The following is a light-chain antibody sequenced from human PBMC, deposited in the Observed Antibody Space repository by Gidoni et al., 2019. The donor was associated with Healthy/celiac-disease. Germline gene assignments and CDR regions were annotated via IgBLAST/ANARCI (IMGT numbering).Light chain of an antibody. CDR3: QQSYSTLIT. CDR1: QSISSY. Sequence: DIQMTQSPSSLSASVGDRVTITCRASQSISSYLNWYQQKPGKAPKLLIYAASSLQSGVPSRFSGSGSGTHFTLTISSLQPEDFATYYCQQSYSTLITFGPGTKVGIK. CDR2: AAS. V-gene: IGKV1-39*01. J-gene: IGKJ3*01.